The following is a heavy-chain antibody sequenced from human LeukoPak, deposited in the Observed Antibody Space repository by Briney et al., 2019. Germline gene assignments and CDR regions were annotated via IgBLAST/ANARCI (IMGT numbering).Heavy chain of an antibody. Sequence: SVKVSCKASGGTFSSYAISWVRQAPGQGLEWMGGIIPIFGTANYAQKFQGRVTITTDESTSTAYMELSRLRSEDTAVYYCARGRGSGTNAFDIWGQGTMVTVSS. CDR3: ARGRGSGTNAFDI. CDR2: IIPIFGTA. CDR1: GGTFSSYA. V-gene: IGHV1-69*05. J-gene: IGHJ3*02. D-gene: IGHD1-26*01.